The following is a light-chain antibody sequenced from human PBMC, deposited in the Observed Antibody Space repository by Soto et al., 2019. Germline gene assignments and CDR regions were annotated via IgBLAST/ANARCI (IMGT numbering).Light chain of an antibody. J-gene: IGKJ3*01. CDR1: QSVSIF. CDR2: DAS. V-gene: IGKV3-11*01. Sequence: ETVMTQSPATLSVSPGERATLSCRASQSVSIFLAWYQHKPGQAPRLLIYDASNRATGIPARFSGSGSGTDFTLTISSLEPEDFAVYYCQQRSNWPITFGPGTKVDI. CDR3: QQRSNWPIT.